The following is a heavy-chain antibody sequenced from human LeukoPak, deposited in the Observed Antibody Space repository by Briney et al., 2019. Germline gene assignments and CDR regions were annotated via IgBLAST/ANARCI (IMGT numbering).Heavy chain of an antibody. D-gene: IGHD5-12*01. CDR1: GGSISSSSYY. CDR3: ASLRNGGLRFDY. V-gene: IGHV4-39*07. Sequence: SETLSLTCTVSGGSISSSSYYWGWIRQPPGKGLEWIGSIYYSGSTYYNPSLKSRVTISVDTSKHQFSLKLSSATAADTAVYYCASLRNGGLRFDYWGQGTLVTVSS. J-gene: IGHJ4*02. CDR2: IYYSGST.